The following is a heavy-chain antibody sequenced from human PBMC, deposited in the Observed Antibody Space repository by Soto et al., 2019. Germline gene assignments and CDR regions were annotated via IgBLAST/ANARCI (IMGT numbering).Heavy chain of an antibody. D-gene: IGHD1-26*01. CDR1: GGSFSGYY. V-gene: IGHV4-34*01. Sequence: ETLSLTCAVYGGSFSGYYWSWIRQPPGKGLEWIGEINHSGSTNYNPSLRSRVTISVDTSKNQFSLKLSSVTAADTAVYYCARAYSGSFARHAFDIWGQGTMVTVSS. J-gene: IGHJ3*02. CDR2: INHSGST. CDR3: ARAYSGSFARHAFDI.